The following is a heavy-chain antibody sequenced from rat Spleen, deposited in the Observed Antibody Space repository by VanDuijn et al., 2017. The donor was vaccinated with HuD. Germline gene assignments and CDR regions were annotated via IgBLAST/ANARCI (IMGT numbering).Heavy chain of an antibody. CDR2: ISPSGGST. CDR1: GFTFSDYF. V-gene: IGHV5-25*01. Sequence: EVQLVESDGGLVQPGRSLKLSCAASGFTFSDYFMAWVRQTPTKGLEWVASISPSGGSTYYRDSVKGRFTISRDNAKSTLYLQMDSLRSEDTATYYCAREGAYYGGYLPFAYWGQGTLVTVSS. CDR3: AREGAYYGGYLPFAY. J-gene: IGHJ3*01. D-gene: IGHD1-11*01.